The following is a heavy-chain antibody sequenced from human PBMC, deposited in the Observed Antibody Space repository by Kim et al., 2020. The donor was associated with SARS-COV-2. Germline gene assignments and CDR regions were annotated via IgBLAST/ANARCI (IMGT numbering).Heavy chain of an antibody. CDR2: ISYDGSNK. CDR1: VFTFSSYA. J-gene: IGHJ6*02. V-gene: IGHV3-30*04. Sequence: GGSLRLSCSASVFTFSSYAMHWVRQAPGKGLEWVAVISYDGSNKYYADSVKGRFTISGDNSKNTLYLQMNSLRAEDTAVYYCARDLISGDYGSGSYNYYYYGMDVWGQGTTVTVSS. CDR3: ARDLISGDYGSGSYNYYYYGMDV. D-gene: IGHD3-10*01.